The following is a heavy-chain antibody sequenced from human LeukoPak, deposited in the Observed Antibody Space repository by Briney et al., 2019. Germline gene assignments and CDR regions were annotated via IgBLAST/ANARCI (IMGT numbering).Heavy chain of an antibody. CDR3: AREEGDGFDV. J-gene: IGHJ3*01. V-gene: IGHV3-20*04. CDR1: GFTFSTYW. Sequence: PGGSLRLSCAASGFTFSTYWMHWVRQAPGKGLEWVSGINWNGGSTGYADSVKGRFTISGDNAKNSLYLQMNSLRAEDTALYYCAREEGDGFDVWGQGTMVTVSS. CDR2: INWNGGST.